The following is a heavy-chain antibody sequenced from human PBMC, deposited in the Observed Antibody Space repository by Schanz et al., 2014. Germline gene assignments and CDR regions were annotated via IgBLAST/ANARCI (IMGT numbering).Heavy chain of an antibody. V-gene: IGHV3-30*02. Sequence: QVQLVESGGAVVQPGGSLRLSCAATGFTFSDFGMHWVRQASGKGLEWVAFMPFDYSSQYYADSVKGRFTISRDNSKNTLYLQMNSLRPEDTAVYYCAKGQLLSYYFDYWGQGTLVTVSS. D-gene: IGHD2-21*01. CDR3: AKGQLLSYYFDY. J-gene: IGHJ4*02. CDR2: MPFDYSSQ. CDR1: GFTFSDFG.